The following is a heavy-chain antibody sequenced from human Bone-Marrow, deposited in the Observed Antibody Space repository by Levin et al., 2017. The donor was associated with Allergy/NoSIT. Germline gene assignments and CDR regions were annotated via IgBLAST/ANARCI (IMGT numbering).Heavy chain of an antibody. V-gene: IGHV2-5*02. CDR3: AHRDFDWLVWTNDAFDI. D-gene: IGHD3-9*01. CDR2: IYWDDDK. Sequence: SGPTLVKPTQTLTLTCTFSGFSLSTSGVGVGWIRQPPGKALEWLALIYWDDDKRYSPSLKSRLTITKDTSKNQVVLTMTNMDPVDTATYYCAHRDFDWLVWTNDAFDIWGQGTMVTVSS. J-gene: IGHJ3*02. CDR1: GFSLSTSGVG.